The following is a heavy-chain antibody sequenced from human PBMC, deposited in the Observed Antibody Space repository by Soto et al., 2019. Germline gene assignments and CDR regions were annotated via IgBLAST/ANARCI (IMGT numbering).Heavy chain of an antibody. D-gene: IGHD3-10*01. J-gene: IGHJ4*02. CDR3: AALDGALDY. V-gene: IGHV4-59*01. CDR1: GDSFSSYY. CDR2: IFHTGNT. Sequence: ALETLSLTCTVSGDSFSSYYWTWIRQPPGKRLEWVAYIFHTGNTNYNPSLKSRVTILVDTSKNQFSLKLRSVTPADTAVYYCAALDGALDYWGPGTLVTVSS.